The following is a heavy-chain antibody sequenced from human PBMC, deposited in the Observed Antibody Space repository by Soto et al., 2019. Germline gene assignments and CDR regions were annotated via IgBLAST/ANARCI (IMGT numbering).Heavy chain of an antibody. V-gene: IGHV5-10-1*01. J-gene: IGHJ6*02. CDR2: IDPSDSYT. CDR1: GYSFTSYL. CDR3: ARGYRAYRYYYGMDV. Sequence: PVESLKICFKFSGYSFTSYLISLVLQMPGKGLECMGRIDPSDSYTNYSPSFQGHVTISADKSISTAYLQWSSLKASDTAMYSCARGYRAYRYYYGMDVWGQGTTVTVSS. D-gene: IGHD3-16*01.